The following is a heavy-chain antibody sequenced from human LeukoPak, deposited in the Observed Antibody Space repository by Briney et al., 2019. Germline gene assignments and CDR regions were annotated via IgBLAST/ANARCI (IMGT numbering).Heavy chain of an antibody. CDR1: GYTLTEFS. Sequence: GASVKVSCKVSGYTLTEFSMHWVRQAPGKGLEWMGGFDPEDGETIYAQKFQGRVTMTEDTSTDTAYMELSSLRSEDTAVYYCATCQGGYSSGWYGNWFDPWGQGTLVTVSS. J-gene: IGHJ5*02. CDR3: ATCQGGYSSGWYGNWFDP. CDR2: FDPEDGET. D-gene: IGHD6-19*01. V-gene: IGHV1-24*01.